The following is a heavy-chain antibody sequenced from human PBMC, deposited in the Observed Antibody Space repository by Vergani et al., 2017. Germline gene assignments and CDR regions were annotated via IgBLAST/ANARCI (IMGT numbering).Heavy chain of an antibody. J-gene: IGHJ4*02. CDR3: ARGIAVAGSFDY. D-gene: IGHD6-19*01. Sequence: QVQLQESGPGLVKPSQTLSLTCTVSGGSISSGGYYWSWIRQPPGKGLEWIGYIYYSGSTNYNPSLKSRVTISVDTSKNQFSLKLSSVTAADTAVYYCARGIAVAGSFDYWGQGTLVTVSS. CDR2: IYYSGST. V-gene: IGHV4-61*08. CDR1: GGSISSGGYY.